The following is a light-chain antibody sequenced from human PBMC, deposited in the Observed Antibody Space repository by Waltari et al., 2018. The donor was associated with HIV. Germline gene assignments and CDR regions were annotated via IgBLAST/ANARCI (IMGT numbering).Light chain of an antibody. Sequence: QLVLTQSPSASASLGASVKPTCTLSRGHSTYTIAWHQQQPEKGPRYLMKLNSDGSHNKGDGIPDRFSGSSSGAERYLTISSLQSEDEADYYCQTWATGIQVFGGGTKLTVL. CDR2: LNSDGSH. J-gene: IGLJ3*02. CDR1: RGHSTYT. V-gene: IGLV4-69*01. CDR3: QTWATGIQV.